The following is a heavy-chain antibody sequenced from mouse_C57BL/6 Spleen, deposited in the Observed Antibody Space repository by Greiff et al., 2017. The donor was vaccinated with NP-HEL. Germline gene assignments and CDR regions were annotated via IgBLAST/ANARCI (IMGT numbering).Heavy chain of an antibody. V-gene: IGHV5-17*01. CDR1: GFTFSDYG. CDR2: ISSGSSTI. J-gene: IGHJ1*03. Sequence: EVKLMESGGGLVKPGGSLKLSCAASGFTFSDYGMHWVRQAPEKGLEWVAYISSGSSTIYYADTVKGRFTISRDNAKNTLFLQMTSLRSEDTAMYYCARQGTTVVEYFDVWGTGTTVTVSS. CDR3: ARQGTTVVEYFDV. D-gene: IGHD1-1*01.